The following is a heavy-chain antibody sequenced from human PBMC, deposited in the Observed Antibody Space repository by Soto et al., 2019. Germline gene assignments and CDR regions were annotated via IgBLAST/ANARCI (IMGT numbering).Heavy chain of an antibody. D-gene: IGHD3-10*01. CDR1: GGSFSGYY. J-gene: IGHJ5*01. CDR2: INHTGSV. Sequence: PSETLSLTCAVFGGSFSGYYWSWLRQPPGKGLEWIGEINHTGSVNYTPSLKSRVSISVDRSKNQFSLKLTSVTAADTALYYCARTYFYGSGSLDSWGQGALVTVSS. V-gene: IGHV4-34*01. CDR3: ARTYFYGSGSLDS.